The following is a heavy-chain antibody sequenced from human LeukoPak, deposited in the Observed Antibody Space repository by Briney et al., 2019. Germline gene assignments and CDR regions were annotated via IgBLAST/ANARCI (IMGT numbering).Heavy chain of an antibody. D-gene: IGHD3-9*01. CDR1: GFTFSSYA. Sequence: GGSLRLSCAASGFTFSSYAMHWVRQAPGKGLEYVSAISSNGGSTYYANSVKGRFTISRDSSKNTLYLQMGSLRAEDMAVYYCARGRRYFDWPTLYYFDYWGQGTLVTVSS. CDR2: ISSNGGST. J-gene: IGHJ4*02. CDR3: ARGRRYFDWPTLYYFDY. V-gene: IGHV3-64*01.